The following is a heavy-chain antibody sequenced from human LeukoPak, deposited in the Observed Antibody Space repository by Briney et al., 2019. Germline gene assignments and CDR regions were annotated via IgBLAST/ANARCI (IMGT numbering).Heavy chain of an antibody. CDR3: AGDSSGWYWNYYYYGMDV. CDR2: IYSGGST. J-gene: IGHJ6*02. D-gene: IGHD6-19*01. V-gene: IGHV3-53*01. Sequence: GGSLRLSCAASGFTVSSNYMSWVRQAPGKGLESVSVIYSGGSTYYADSVKGRFTISRDNSKNTLYLQMNSLRAEDTAVYYCAGDSSGWYWNYYYYGMDVWGQGTTVTVSS. CDR1: GFTVSSNY.